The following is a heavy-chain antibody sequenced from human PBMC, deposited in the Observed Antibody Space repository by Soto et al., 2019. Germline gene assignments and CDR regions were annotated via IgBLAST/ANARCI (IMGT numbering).Heavy chain of an antibody. Sequence: SVKFSCKTSGYTFTDYYIHWVRQAPGQGLEWMGGIIPIFGTANYAQKFQGRVTITADESKNTLYLQMNSVRAEDTAVYYCAKGTPAAINYWGQGTLVTVSS. CDR1: GYTFTDYY. D-gene: IGHD2-2*02. V-gene: IGHV1-69*13. CDR3: AKGTPAAINY. CDR2: IIPIFGTA. J-gene: IGHJ4*02.